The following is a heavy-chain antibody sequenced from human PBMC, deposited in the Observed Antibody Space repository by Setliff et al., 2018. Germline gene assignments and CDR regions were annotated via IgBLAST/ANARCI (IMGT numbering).Heavy chain of an antibody. J-gene: IGHJ3*02. Sequence: SVKVSCKTSGGSFKNHAITWVRQAPGQGLEWMGGTFPMFDRPNYAQKFQARVTITADESTNTAYIEIRSLRSEDTAVYYCARPHGGDYAFDIWGQGRMVTVSS. CDR1: GGSFKNHA. D-gene: IGHD3-16*01. V-gene: IGHV1-69*13. CDR3: ARPHGGDYAFDI. CDR2: TFPMFDRP.